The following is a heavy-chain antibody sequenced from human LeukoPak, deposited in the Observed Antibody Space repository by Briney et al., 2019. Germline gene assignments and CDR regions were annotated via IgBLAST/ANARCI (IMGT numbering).Heavy chain of an antibody. V-gene: IGHV3-7*01. Sequence: GGSLRLSCAASGFTFSSYWMSWVRQAPGKGLEWVANIKQVGSEKYYVDSVKGRFTISRDNAKNSLYLQMNSLRAEATAVYYCARERDGSSWIYYYYYYYMDVWGKGTTVTVSS. J-gene: IGHJ6*03. CDR3: ARERDGSSWIYYYYYYYMDV. CDR2: IKQVGSEK. D-gene: IGHD6-13*01. CDR1: GFTFSSYW.